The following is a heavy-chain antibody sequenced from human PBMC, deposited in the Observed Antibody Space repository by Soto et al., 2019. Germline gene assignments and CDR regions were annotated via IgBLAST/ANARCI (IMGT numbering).Heavy chain of an antibody. J-gene: IGHJ6*02. CDR2: VHHSWGS. V-gene: IGHV4-59*08. D-gene: IGHD3-10*01. CDR1: GGSISSYY. CDR3: ARQGFGPLHGLVDV. Sequence: QVQLQESGPGLVKPSETLSLSCTVSGGSISSYYWSWFRQSPGKRMEWIGYVHHSWGSSYNPSLQSRVAIALHTSKSQFYLKVTSVTAADTAVYYCARQGFGPLHGLVDVWGQGTKVTVSS.